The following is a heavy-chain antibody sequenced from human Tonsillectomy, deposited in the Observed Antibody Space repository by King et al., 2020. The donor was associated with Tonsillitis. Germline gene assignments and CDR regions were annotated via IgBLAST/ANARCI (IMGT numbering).Heavy chain of an antibody. CDR1: A. V-gene: IGHV3-9*01. Sequence: AMHWVRQGPGKGLEWVSGISWNSGNIAYADSVKGRFTISRDSAKNSLYLQMNSLRVEDTALYYCAIVIRTGIVSACTRNLFCGMAVWSLGHTVAVSS. D-gene: IGHD6-13*01. CDR2: ISWNSGNI. CDR3: AIVIRTGIVSACTRNLFCGMAV. J-gene: IGHJ6*02.